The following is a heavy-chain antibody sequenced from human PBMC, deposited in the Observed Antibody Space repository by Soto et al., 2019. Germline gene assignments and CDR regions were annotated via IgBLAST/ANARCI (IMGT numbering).Heavy chain of an antibody. CDR3: ARMRAAHNGLDP. CDR1: GGSISSGDYY. J-gene: IGHJ5*02. D-gene: IGHD6-13*01. V-gene: IGHV4-30-4*01. Sequence: QVQLQESGPGLVKPSQTLSLTCTVSGGSISSGDYYWSWIRQPPGKGLEWIGYIYYSGSTYYNPSLKSRVTRSVDTSKNQFSLKLRSVTAADTAVDYCARMRAAHNGLDPWGQGTLVTVSS. CDR2: IYYSGST.